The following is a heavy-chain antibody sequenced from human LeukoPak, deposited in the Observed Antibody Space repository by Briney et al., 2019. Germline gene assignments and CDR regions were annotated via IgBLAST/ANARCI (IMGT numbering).Heavy chain of an antibody. D-gene: IGHD3-22*01. CDR1: GFTVTNNY. CDR3: ARENRRSYYDSSGFDC. Sequence: GSLRLSCAASGFTVTNNYMSWVRQAPGKGLEWVSIIYSAGNTYYAESVKGRFTISRDNSKNTLNLQMNSLRAEDTAVYYCARENRRSYYDSSGFDCWGQGTLVTVSS. J-gene: IGHJ4*02. V-gene: IGHV3-66*01. CDR2: IYSAGNT.